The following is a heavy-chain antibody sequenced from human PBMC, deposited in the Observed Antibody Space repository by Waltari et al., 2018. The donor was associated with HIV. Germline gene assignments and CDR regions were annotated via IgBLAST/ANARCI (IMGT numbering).Heavy chain of an antibody. Sequence: QVQLQESGPGLVKPSETLSLTCTVSGGSISNYYWSWLRPPPGKGLEWIGYMYYSGSTNYNPSLKSRVTISVDTSKNQFSLKLSSVTAADTAVYYCARGIYGDISGDMDVWGQGTTVTVSS. CDR1: GGSISNYY. J-gene: IGHJ6*02. CDR2: MYYSGST. D-gene: IGHD3-3*01. CDR3: ARGIYGDISGDMDV. V-gene: IGHV4-59*01.